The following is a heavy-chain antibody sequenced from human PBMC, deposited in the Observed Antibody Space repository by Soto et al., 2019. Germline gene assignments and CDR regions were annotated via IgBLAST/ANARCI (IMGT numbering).Heavy chain of an antibody. D-gene: IGHD3-9*01. CDR3: ARLRYFDWLPRGALDC. V-gene: IGHV4-34*01. CDR2: INHSGST. CDR1: GGSFSGYY. J-gene: IGHJ4*02. Sequence: PSETLSLTCAVYGGSFSGYYWSWIRQPPGKGLEWIGEINHSGSTNYNPSLKSRVTISVDTSKNQFSLKLSSVTAADTAVYYCARLRYFDWLPRGALDCWGQGTLVTVSS.